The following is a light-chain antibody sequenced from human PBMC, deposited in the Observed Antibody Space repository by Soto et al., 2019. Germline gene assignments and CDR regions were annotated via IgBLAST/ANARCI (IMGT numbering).Light chain of an antibody. CDR1: SSDVENYKF. CDR3: SSYAGSSTVA. CDR2: EGS. J-gene: IGLJ2*01. V-gene: IGLV2-23*01. Sequence: QTALTQPASVSGSPGQSITISCTGTSSDVENYKFVSWYQQYPGKAPKLMIFEGSERPSGVSNRFSGSKSGNTASLTISGLRAEDEADYYCSSYAGSSTVAFGGGTKVTVL.